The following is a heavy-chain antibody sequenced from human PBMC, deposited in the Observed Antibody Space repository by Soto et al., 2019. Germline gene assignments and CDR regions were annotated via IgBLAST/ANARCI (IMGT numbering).Heavy chain of an antibody. CDR2: INAGNGNT. Sequence: QVHLVQSGAEVRKPGASVKVSCKASGYTFTSYAMHWVRQAPGQRLEWMGWINAGNGNTKYSQKFQGRATITRYTSASTAYMDRGSLKSGGTAVYYCAGGFNGSLHYFDYWGQGTLVTVSS. D-gene: IGHD2-8*01. V-gene: IGHV1-3*01. CDR1: GYTFTSYA. J-gene: IGHJ4*02. CDR3: AGGFNGSLHYFDY.